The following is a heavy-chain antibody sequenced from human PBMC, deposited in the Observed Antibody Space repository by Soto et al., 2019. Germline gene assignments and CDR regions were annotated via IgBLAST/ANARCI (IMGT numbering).Heavy chain of an antibody. V-gene: IGHV3-74*01. CDR2: ISHDGSST. CDR1: GFPFSDLW. J-gene: IGHJ3*02. CDR3: TSLSVAVDYFAFDI. Sequence: EVQLVESGGGLIQPGGSLRLSCTASGFPFSDLWMHWVRQAPGKGLGWVSRISHDGSSTSHADSVRGRFSISRDNAKNPVYLQMNSLRAEDTAVYYCTSLSVAVDYFAFDIWGQGTVVTVS. D-gene: IGHD6-19*01.